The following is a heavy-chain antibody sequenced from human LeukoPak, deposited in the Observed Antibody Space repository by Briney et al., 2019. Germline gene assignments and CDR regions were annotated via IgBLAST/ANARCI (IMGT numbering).Heavy chain of an antibody. Sequence: SETLSLTCTVSGGSISSSSYYWGWIRQPPGKGLEWIGSIYYSGSTYYNPSLKSRVTISVDTSKSQFSLKLSSVTAADTAVYYCARVLPYYYDSSGSWYFDYWGQGTLVTVSS. D-gene: IGHD3-22*01. CDR1: GGSISSSSYY. CDR2: IYYSGST. CDR3: ARVLPYYYDSSGSWYFDY. V-gene: IGHV4-39*07. J-gene: IGHJ4*02.